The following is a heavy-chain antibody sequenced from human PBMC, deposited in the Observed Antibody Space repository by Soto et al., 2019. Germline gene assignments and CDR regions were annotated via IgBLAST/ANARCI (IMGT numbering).Heavy chain of an antibody. J-gene: IGHJ6*02. CDR1: GFTFSDHY. CDR3: ARGDYYDAYYYGMDV. CDR2: TRNKANSYTT. D-gene: IGHD3-22*01. Sequence: EVQLVESGGGLVQPGGSLRLSCAASGFTFSDHYMDWVRQAPGKGLEWVGRTRNKANSYTTEYAASVKGRFTISRDDSKNSLYLQMNSLKTEDTAVYYCARGDYYDAYYYGMDVWGQGTTVTVSS. V-gene: IGHV3-72*01.